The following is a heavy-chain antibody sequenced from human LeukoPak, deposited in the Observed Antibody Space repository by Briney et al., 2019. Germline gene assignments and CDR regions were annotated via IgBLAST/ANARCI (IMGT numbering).Heavy chain of an antibody. CDR2: ISSSTTI. Sequence: HPGGSLRLSCAASGFTFSSYSMNWVRQAPGKGLEWVSYISSSTTIYYADSVKGRFTISRDNAKNSLYLQMNSLRDEDTAVYYCARNDYYYSMDVWGQGTTVTVS. J-gene: IGHJ6*02. CDR1: GFTFSSYS. CDR3: ARNDYYYSMDV. V-gene: IGHV3-48*02.